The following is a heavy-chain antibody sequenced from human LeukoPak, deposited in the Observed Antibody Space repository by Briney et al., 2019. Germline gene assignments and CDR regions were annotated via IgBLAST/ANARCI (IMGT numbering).Heavy chain of an antibody. J-gene: IGHJ4*02. CDR3: VSWAGKYYETSDYSLAPSNS. CDR2: INEDGSDK. V-gene: IGHV3-7*01. D-gene: IGHD3-22*01. Sequence: GGSLRLSCAASGFTFNNYWMSWIRQAPGKGLKWAAHINEDGSDKYYVDSVKGRFTISRDNAKNSLYLQMNGLRAEDTAVYYCVSWAGKYYETSDYSLAPSNSWGQGTLVTVSS. CDR1: GFTFNNYW.